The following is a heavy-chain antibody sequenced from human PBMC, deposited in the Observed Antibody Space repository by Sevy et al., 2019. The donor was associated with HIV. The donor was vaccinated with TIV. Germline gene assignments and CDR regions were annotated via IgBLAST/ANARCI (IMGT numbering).Heavy chain of an antibody. J-gene: IGHJ6*03. CDR3: AREDFGSCWLYYYMDV. CDR2: VYASSST. CDR1: GGSISGYY. Sequence: SETLSLTCTVSGGSISGYYWSWIRQSAGKGLEWIGRVYASSSTNYNPSLRSRVTISVDTSSNQFSLNLHTVTAADRAVYYCAREDFGSCWLYYYMDVWGKGTPVTVSS. V-gene: IGHV4-4*07. D-gene: IGHD3-22*01.